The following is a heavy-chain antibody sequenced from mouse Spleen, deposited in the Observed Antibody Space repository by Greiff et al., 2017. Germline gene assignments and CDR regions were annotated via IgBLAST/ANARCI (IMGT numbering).Heavy chain of an antibody. V-gene: IGHV1-50*01. D-gene: IGHD4-1*01. Sequence: QVQLKESGAELVKPGASVKLSCKASGYTFTSYWMQWVKQRPGQGLEWIGEIDPSDSYTNYNQKFKGKATLTVDTSSSTAYMQLSSLTSEDSAVYYCARGDWDEYWGQGTTLTVSS. J-gene: IGHJ2*01. CDR3: ARGDWDEY. CDR1: GYTFTSYW. CDR2: IDPSDSYT.